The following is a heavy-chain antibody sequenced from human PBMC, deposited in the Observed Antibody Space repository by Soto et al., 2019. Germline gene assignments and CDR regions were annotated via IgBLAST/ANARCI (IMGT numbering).Heavy chain of an antibody. CDR1: GGTFSSYA. V-gene: IGHV1-69*01. Sequence: QVQLVQSGAEVKKPGSSVKVSCKASGGTFSSYAISWVRQAPGQGLEWMGGIIPIFGTANYAQKFQGRVTITADEDTSTAYMELSSLRSEDTAVYYCARTTGGGFGELFTPDYWGQGTLVTVSS. J-gene: IGHJ4*02. CDR3: ARTTGGGFGELFTPDY. D-gene: IGHD3-10*01. CDR2: IIPIFGTA.